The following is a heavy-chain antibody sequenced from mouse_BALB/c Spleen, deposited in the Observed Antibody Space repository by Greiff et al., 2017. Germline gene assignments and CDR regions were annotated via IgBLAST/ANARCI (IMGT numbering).Heavy chain of an antibody. CDR1: GFSLTSYG. V-gene: IGHV2-2*02. Sequence: VQLQQSGPGLVQPSQSLSITCTVSGFSLTSYGVHWVRQSPGKGLEWLGVIWSGGSTDYNAAFISRLSISKDNSKSQVFFKMNSLQANDTAIYYCARIPIITPRGYFDVWGAGTTLTVSS. D-gene: IGHD2-12*01. CDR2: IWSGGST. J-gene: IGHJ1*01. CDR3: ARIPIITPRGYFDV.